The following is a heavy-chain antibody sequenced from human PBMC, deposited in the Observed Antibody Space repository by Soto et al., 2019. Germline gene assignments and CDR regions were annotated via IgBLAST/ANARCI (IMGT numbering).Heavy chain of an antibody. J-gene: IGHJ4*02. D-gene: IGHD3-22*01. CDR1: GYTFTGYY. CDR2: INPNSGGT. Sequence: ASVKVSCKASGYTFTGYYMHWVRQAPGQGLEWMGWINPNSGGTNYAQKFQGRVTMTRDTSISTAYMELSRLRSDDTAVYYCARADYYDSSGTRDFWGQGTLVTVSS. CDR3: ARADYYDSSGTRDF. V-gene: IGHV1-2*02.